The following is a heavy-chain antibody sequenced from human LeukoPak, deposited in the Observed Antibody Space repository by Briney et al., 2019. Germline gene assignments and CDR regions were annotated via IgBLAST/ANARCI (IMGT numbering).Heavy chain of an antibody. Sequence: GGSLRLSCAASGFTFSSYAMSWVRQASGKGLEWVSAISGSGGSTYYADSVKGRFTISRDNSKNTLYLQMNSLRAEDTAVYYCAKTWDTMIVVASDYWGQGTLVTVSS. J-gene: IGHJ4*02. D-gene: IGHD3-22*01. CDR3: AKTWDTMIVVASDY. V-gene: IGHV3-23*01. CDR2: ISGSGGST. CDR1: GFTFSSYA.